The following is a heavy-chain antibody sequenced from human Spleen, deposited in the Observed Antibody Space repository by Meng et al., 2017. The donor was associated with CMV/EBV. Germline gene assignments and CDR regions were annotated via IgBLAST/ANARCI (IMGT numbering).Heavy chain of an antibody. V-gene: IGHV3-30*04. CDR3: ARDRNTMVRGVIIQPNWYFDL. CDR1: RFNFGIHP. D-gene: IGHD3-10*01. J-gene: IGHJ2*01. CDR2: ISYDGSNQ. Sequence: GGSLRLSCAASRFNFGIHPMYWVRQAPGKGLEWVAVISYDGSNQDYADSVKGRFTISRDNSNNTLYLDMTSLRPEDTAVYYCARDRNTMVRGVIIQPNWYFDLWGRGTLVTVSS.